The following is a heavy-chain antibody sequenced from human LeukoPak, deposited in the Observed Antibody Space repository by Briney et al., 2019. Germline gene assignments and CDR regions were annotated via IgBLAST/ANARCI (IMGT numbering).Heavy chain of an antibody. Sequence: GGSLRLSCAASGFTFSSYWMSWVRQAPGKGLEWVANIKQDGSEKYYVGSVKGRFTISRDNAKNSLYLQMNSLRAEDTAVYYCAREREYCSSTSCYYYYYYMDVWGKGTTVTVSS. D-gene: IGHD2-2*01. V-gene: IGHV3-7*01. J-gene: IGHJ6*03. CDR2: IKQDGSEK. CDR1: GFTFSSYW. CDR3: AREREYCSSTSCYYYYYYMDV.